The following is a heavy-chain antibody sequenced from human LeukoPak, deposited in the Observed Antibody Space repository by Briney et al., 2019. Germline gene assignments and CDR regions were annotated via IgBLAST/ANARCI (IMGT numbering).Heavy chain of an antibody. J-gene: IGHJ6*03. Sequence: ASVKVSCKASGYTFTGYYMHWVRQAPGQGLEWMGWINPNSGGTNYAQKFQGRVTMTRDTSISTAYMELSSLRSEDTAVYYCARDGGGSSKNYYYYYMDVWGKGTTVTVSS. CDR1: GYTFTGYY. V-gene: IGHV1-2*02. D-gene: IGHD3-16*01. CDR2: INPNSGGT. CDR3: ARDGGGSSKNYYYYYMDV.